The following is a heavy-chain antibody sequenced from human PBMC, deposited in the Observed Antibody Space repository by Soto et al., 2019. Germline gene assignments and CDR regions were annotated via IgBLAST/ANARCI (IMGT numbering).Heavy chain of an antibody. CDR2: IYYSGST. D-gene: IGHD3-10*01. V-gene: IGHV4-59*08. Sequence: SSETLSLTCTVSGGSISSYYWSWIRQPPGKGLEWIGYIYYSGSTNYNPSLKSRVTISVDTSKNQFSLKPSSVTAADTAVYYCARRVTLYYYGSGSYLAWFDPWGQGTLVTVSS. J-gene: IGHJ5*02. CDR3: ARRVTLYYYGSGSYLAWFDP. CDR1: GGSISSYY.